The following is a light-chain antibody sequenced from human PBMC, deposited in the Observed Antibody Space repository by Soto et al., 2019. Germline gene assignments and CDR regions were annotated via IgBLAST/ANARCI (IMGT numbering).Light chain of an antibody. J-gene: IGKJ1*01. CDR1: QDIGNK. V-gene: IGKV1-6*01. CDR2: SAY. CDR3: LQDYNYALT. Sequence: ASQMTQSPSSLSASVGDRVTITCRASQDIGNKLGWFQQKPGKAPELLIYSAYKLQSGVPSRFSGSGSGTDFTLTISSLQPEDFATYYCLQDYNYALTFGQGTKVEIK.